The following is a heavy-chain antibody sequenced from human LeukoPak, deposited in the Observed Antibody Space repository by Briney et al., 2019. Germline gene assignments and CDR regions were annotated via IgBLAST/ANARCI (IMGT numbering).Heavy chain of an antibody. J-gene: IGHJ4*02. CDR3: AREKQLRPWSGPLGYFDY. Sequence: PSETLSLTCSVSSGSMRNSSYYYSWVRLPPGKGLEWIGSIYYTGSTYYNPSLKSRLTISIDTSMNQFSLKLRSVTAADTAVYYCAREKQLRPWSGPLGYFDYWGQGTLVTVSS. CDR2: IYYTGST. CDR1: SGSMRNSSYY. D-gene: IGHD3-3*01. V-gene: IGHV4-39*07.